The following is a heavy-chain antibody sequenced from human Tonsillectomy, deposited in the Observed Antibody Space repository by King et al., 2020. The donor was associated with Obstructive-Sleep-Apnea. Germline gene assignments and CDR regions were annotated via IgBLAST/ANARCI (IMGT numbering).Heavy chain of an antibody. J-gene: IGHJ4*02. CDR3: ARSIALGY. CDR2: INQEGSGK. Sequence: DVQLVQSGGTLVQPGGSLRLYCVASGFSYSEYWMSWVRQAPGEGLEWVANINQEGSGKHYVDSVKGRFTISRDNAKNSVYLQMNSVRAEDTAVYYCARSIALGYWGQGTLVTVSS. CDR1: GFSYSEYW. V-gene: IGHV3-7*01. D-gene: IGHD6-6*01.